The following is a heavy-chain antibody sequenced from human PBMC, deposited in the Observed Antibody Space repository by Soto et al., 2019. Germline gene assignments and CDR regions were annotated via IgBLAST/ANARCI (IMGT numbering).Heavy chain of an antibody. V-gene: IGHV4-31*03. CDR2: ISYSGNT. CDR1: GASIDSGDYY. J-gene: IGHJ4*02. CDR3: ARELQVWPANFDC. Sequence: QVQLQESGPGLVKPSQTLSLSCTVSGASIDSGDYYWTWIRQHPGRGLEWIGYISYSGNTYYNPSLKSRLTLSVDTSKNQFSLKLRSVTAADKAVYYCARELQVWPANFDCWGQGTAVTVSS. D-gene: IGHD3-16*01.